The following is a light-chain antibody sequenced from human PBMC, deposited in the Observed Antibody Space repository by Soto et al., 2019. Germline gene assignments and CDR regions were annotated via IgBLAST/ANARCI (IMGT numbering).Light chain of an antibody. J-gene: IGKJ1*01. Sequence: EIVLTQSPGTLSLSPGERATLSCWASQSVPKNYLAWYQHKPGQAPRLLIYGPSSRATGIPDRFSGSGSGTDFTLSISRLEPEDFAVYYCHQYATSPQTFGQGTKVEIK. V-gene: IGKV3-20*01. CDR1: QSVPKNY. CDR2: GPS. CDR3: HQYATSPQT.